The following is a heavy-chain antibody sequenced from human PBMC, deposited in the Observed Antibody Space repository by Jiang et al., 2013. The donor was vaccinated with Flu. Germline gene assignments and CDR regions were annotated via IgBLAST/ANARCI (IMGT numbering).Heavy chain of an antibody. CDR2: IYYSGST. CDR1: GGSISSSSYY. J-gene: IGHJ4*02. CDR3: ARRGAVGIS. Sequence: LLKPSETLSLTCTVSGGSISSSSYYWGWIRQPPGKGLEWIGSIYYSGSTYYNPSLKSRVTISVDTSKNQFSLKLSSVTAADTAVYYCARRGAVGISWGQGTLVTVSS. D-gene: IGHD1-26*01. V-gene: IGHV4-39*01.